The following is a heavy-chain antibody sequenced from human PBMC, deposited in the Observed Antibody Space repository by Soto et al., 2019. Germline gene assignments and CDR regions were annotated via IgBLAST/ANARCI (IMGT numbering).Heavy chain of an antibody. CDR1: GASIGGFY. D-gene: IGHD1-1*01. J-gene: IGHJ5*02. CDR3: VRDGTKTLRDWFDP. V-gene: IGHV4-4*07. CDR2: IYATGTT. Sequence: QVQLQESGPGLVKPSETLSLTCPVSGASIGGFYWGWIRKPAGKGLEWIGRIYATGTTDYNPSLKSRVMMSVDTSKKQFSLKLRSVTAADTAVYYCVRDGTKTLRDWFDPWGQGISVTVSS.